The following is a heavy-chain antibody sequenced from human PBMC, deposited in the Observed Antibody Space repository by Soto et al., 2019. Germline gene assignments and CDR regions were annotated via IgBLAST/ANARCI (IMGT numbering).Heavy chain of an antibody. Sequence: GASVKVSCKASGYTFTGYYMHWVRQAPGQGLEWMGWINPNSGGTNYAQKFKGWVTMTRDTSISTAYMELSRLRSDDTAVYYCARAYRGYYDIFPGDYWGQGTLVTVSS. CDR2: INPNSGGT. J-gene: IGHJ4*02. D-gene: IGHD3-9*01. CDR1: GYTFTGYY. V-gene: IGHV1-2*04. CDR3: ARAYRGYYDIFPGDY.